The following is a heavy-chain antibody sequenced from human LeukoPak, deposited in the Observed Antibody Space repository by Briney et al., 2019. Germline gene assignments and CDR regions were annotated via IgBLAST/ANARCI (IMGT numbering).Heavy chain of an antibody. D-gene: IGHD3-16*02. Sequence: SETLSLTCTVSGGSISSYYWSWIRQPPGKGLEWIGYIYYSGSTNYNPSLKSRVTISVDTSKNQFSLKLSSVTAADTAVYYCARGPERLRLGELSSWGQGTLVTVSS. J-gene: IGHJ5*02. CDR2: IYYSGST. CDR3: ARGPERLRLGELSS. CDR1: GGSISSYY. V-gene: IGHV4-59*01.